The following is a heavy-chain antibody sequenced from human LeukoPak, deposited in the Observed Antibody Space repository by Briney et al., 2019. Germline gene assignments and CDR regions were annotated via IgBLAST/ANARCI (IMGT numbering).Heavy chain of an antibody. D-gene: IGHD1-26*01. CDR1: GFTFSNYL. J-gene: IGHJ4*02. V-gene: IGHV3-74*01. CDR2: INSDGSST. Sequence: GGSLRLSCAASGFTFSNYLMHWVRQAPGEGLVWVSRINSDGSSTSYADSVKGRFTISRDNAKNTLYLQMNSLRAEDTAVYYCARDRYSGSYSDYWGQGTLVTVSS. CDR3: ARDRYSGSYSDY.